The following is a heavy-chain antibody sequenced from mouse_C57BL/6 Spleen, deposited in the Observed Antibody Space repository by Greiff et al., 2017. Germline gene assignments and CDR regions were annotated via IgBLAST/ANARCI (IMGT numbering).Heavy chain of an antibody. CDR1: GYAFSSSW. J-gene: IGHJ4*01. CDR3: ARLGSSPYAMDY. V-gene: IGHV1-82*01. D-gene: IGHD1-1*01. CDR2: IYPGDGDT. Sequence: QVQLQQSGPELVKPGASVKISCKASGYAFSSSWMNWVKQRPGKGLEWIGRIYPGDGDTTYNGKFKGKATLTADKSSSTAYMQLSSLTSEDSAVYFCARLGSSPYAMDYWGQGTSVTVSA.